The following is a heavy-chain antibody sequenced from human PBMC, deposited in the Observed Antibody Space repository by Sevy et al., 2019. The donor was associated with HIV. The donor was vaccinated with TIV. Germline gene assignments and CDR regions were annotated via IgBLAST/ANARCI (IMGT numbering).Heavy chain of an antibody. Sequence: GGSLRLSCAASGFTFSDYYMSWIRQAPGKGLEWISYISSRNTYTNYADSVKGRFTISRDNAKNSLYLHMDSLRAEDTAVYSCARARIAASAPYYFDYWGQGTLVTVSS. CDR2: ISSRNTYT. D-gene: IGHD6-13*01. CDR1: GFTFSDYY. J-gene: IGHJ4*02. V-gene: IGHV3-11*06. CDR3: ARARIAASAPYYFDY.